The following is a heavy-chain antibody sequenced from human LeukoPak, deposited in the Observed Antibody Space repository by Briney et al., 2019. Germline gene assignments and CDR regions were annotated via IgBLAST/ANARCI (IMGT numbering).Heavy chain of an antibody. CDR1: GGTFSSYA. CDR3: ARVFTMIVVVISYYYYYYMDV. D-gene: IGHD3-22*01. V-gene: IGHV1-2*06. J-gene: IGHJ6*03. CDR2: INPNSGGT. Sequence: ASVKVSCKASGGTFSSYAISWVRQAPGQGLEWMGRINPNSGGTNYAQKFQGRVTMTRDTSISTAYMELSRLRSDDTAVYYCARVFTMIVVVISYYYYYYMDVWGKGTTVTVSS.